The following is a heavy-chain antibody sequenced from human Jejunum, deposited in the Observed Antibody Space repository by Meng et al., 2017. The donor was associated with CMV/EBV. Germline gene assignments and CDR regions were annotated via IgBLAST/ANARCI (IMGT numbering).Heavy chain of an antibody. Sequence: TVGDKYLSWVRQAPGKGLEWVGFIRSKTYGGTTEYAASVTGRFTISRDDSKNIAYLQMNSLETEDTAVYYCTSRVGATPSYYGMDVWGQGTTVTVSS. CDR3: TSRVGATPSYYGMDV. CDR1: TVGDKY. V-gene: IGHV3-49*04. D-gene: IGHD1-26*01. J-gene: IGHJ6*02. CDR2: IRSKTYGGTT.